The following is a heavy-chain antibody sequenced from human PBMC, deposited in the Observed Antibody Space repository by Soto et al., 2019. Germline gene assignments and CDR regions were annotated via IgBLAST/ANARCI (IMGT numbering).Heavy chain of an antibody. V-gene: IGHV1-69*13. CDR1: GGTFSSYA. D-gene: IGHD3-22*01. J-gene: IGHJ4*02. CDR2: IIPIFGTA. CDR3: AGSPRTLTSITMIVASHY. Sequence: RASVKVSCKASGGTFSSYAISWVRQAPGQGLEWMGGIIPIFGTANYAQKFQGRVTITADESTSTAYMELSSLRSEDTAVYYCAGSPRTLTSITMIVASHYWGQGTLVTVS.